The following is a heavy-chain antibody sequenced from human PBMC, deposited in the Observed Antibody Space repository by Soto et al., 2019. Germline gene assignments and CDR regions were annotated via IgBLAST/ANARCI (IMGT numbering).Heavy chain of an antibody. CDR3: ARQVVPAAPYYYYGMDV. CDR1: GFTFSSYG. Sequence: LRLSCAASGFTFSSYGMHWVRQAPGKGLEWVAVIWYDGNNKYYADSVKGRFTISRDNSKNTLYLQMNSLRAEDTAVYYCARQVVPAAPYYYYGMDVWGQGTTVTVSS. V-gene: IGHV3-33*01. CDR2: IWYDGNNK. J-gene: IGHJ6*02. D-gene: IGHD2-2*01.